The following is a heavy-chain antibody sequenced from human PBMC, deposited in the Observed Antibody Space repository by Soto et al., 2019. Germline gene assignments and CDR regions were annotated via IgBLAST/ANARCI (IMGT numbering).Heavy chain of an antibody. V-gene: IGHV4-4*02. D-gene: IGHD2-15*01. CDR1: GDSISSDNW. CDR2: IYRSGST. Sequence: QVQLQESGPGLVKPSGTLSLTCAVSGDSISSDNWWSWVRQPPGMGLEWIGEIYRSGSTNYNPSLQSRVTISLDRSKTQFSLSLSSVTAADTAVYYCARHCPGYCLSYWGQGTLVTVSS. J-gene: IGHJ4*02. CDR3: ARHCPGYCLSY.